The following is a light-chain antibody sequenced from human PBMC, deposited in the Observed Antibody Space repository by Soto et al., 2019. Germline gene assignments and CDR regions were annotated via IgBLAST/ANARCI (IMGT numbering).Light chain of an antibody. Sequence: QSVLTQPPSVSGAPGQRVTISCTGSSSNIGAGYDVHWYQQLPGAAPKLLIYGDINRPSGVPDRFSASKSGTSGSLAITGLQAEDEADYYCQSYDSTLSAVLFGGGTKVTVL. J-gene: IGLJ2*01. V-gene: IGLV1-40*01. CDR3: QSYDSTLSAVL. CDR2: GDI. CDR1: SSNIGAGYD.